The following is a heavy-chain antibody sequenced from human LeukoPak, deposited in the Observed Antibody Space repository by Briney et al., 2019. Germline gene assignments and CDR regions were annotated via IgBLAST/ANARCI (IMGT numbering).Heavy chain of an antibody. J-gene: IGHJ4*02. V-gene: IGHV1-69*05. CDR2: IIPIFGTA. CDR1: VGTFSSYA. CDR3: AREPSAITLKRAQGENYFDY. Sequence: SVKVSCKASVGTFSSYAISWVRQAPGQGLEWMGRIIPIFGTANYAQKFQGRVTITTDESTSTAYMELSSLRSEDTAVYYCAREPSAITLKRAQGENYFDYWGQGTLVTVSS. D-gene: IGHD5-12*01.